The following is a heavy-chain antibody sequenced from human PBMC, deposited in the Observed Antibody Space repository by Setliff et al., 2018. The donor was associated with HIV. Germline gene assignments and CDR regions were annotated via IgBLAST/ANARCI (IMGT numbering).Heavy chain of an antibody. V-gene: IGHV1-18*01. D-gene: IGHD3-22*01. Sequence: ASVKVSCKTSDYTFTNYGIYWVRQAPGQGLEWMGWISNYNGNTNYAQKFHGRVTMTRDASISTAYMELNTLKFEDTAVYYCARARRDSYDRGRRNHYYIDVWGKGTTVTVSS. CDR1: DYTFTNYG. J-gene: IGHJ6*03. CDR3: ARARRDSYDRGRRNHYYIDV. CDR2: ISNYNGNT.